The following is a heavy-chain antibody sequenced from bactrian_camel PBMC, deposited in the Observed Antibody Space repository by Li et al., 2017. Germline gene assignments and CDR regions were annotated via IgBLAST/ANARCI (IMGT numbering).Heavy chain of an antibody. CDR3: AADRGYGLGCLSDSGY. Sequence: QLVESGGGSLQAGGSLRLSCEFSMRVNGRYCMGWLRQAPGKEREAVAEIDSDGRTYYSDSVKGRFTISQDKAKNTMYLQLNNLKPEDTSVYYCAADRGYGLGCLSDSGYWGQGTQVTVS. V-gene: IGHV3S55*01. CDR1: MRVNGRYC. D-gene: IGHD1*01. CDR2: IDSDGRT. J-gene: IGHJ6*01.